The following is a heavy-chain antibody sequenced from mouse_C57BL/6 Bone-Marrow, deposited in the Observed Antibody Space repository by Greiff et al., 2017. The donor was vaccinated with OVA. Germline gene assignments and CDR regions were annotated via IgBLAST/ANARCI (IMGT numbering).Heavy chain of an antibody. Sequence: QVQLQQSDAELVKPGASVKISCKVSGYTFTDHSIHWMKQRPEQGLEWIGYIYPSDGSTKYNEKFKGKATLTADKSSSTAYMQLNSLTSEDSAVYFWSGKNYDSRYYFDYWGQGTTLTVSS. D-gene: IGHD1-1*01. CDR3: SGKNYDSRYYFDY. V-gene: IGHV1-78*01. CDR1: GYTFTDHS. CDR2: IYPSDGST. J-gene: IGHJ2*01.